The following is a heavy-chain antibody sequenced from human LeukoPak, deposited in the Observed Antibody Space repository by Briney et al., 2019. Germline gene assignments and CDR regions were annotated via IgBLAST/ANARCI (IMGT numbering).Heavy chain of an antibody. Sequence: GGSLRLSCAASGFTFSDYGIHWVRQAPGKGLEWVAFITYDGKNKYYAGSVQGRITISRDTSKNTVYLQMNSLRAEDTAVYYCARKQYSTSSSILGAFDIWGQGTMVTVSS. V-gene: IGHV3-30*02. CDR3: ARKQYSTSSSILGAFDI. CDR1: GFTFSDYG. J-gene: IGHJ3*02. D-gene: IGHD6-6*01. CDR2: ITYDGKNK.